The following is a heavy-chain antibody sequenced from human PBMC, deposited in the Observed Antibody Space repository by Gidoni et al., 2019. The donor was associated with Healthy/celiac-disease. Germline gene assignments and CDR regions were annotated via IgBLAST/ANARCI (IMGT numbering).Heavy chain of an antibody. V-gene: IGHV4-39*01. CDR3: ASESWDSSGWFTWYYFDY. D-gene: IGHD6-19*01. J-gene: IGHJ4*02. CDR1: GGSISSSSYY. Sequence: QLQESGPGPVKPSETLSLTCTVSGGSISSSSYYWGWIRQPPGKGLEWIGSIYYSGSTYYNPSLKSRVTISVDTSKNQFSLKLSSVTAADTAVYYCASESWDSSGWFTWYYFDYWGQGTLVTVSS. CDR2: IYYSGST.